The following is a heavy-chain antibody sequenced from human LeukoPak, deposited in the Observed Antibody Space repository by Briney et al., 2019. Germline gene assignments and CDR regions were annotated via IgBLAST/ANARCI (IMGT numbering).Heavy chain of an antibody. V-gene: IGHV3-30*03. D-gene: IGHD1-26*01. J-gene: IGHJ4*02. Sequence: GGSLRLSCAASGFTFSSYGMHWVRQAPGKGLEWVAVISYDGSNKYYADSVKGRFTISRDNSKNSLYLQMNSLRAEDTAVYYCARNLSVPSGSYYFDYWGQGTLVTVSS. CDR1: GFTFSSYG. CDR3: ARNLSVPSGSYYFDY. CDR2: ISYDGSNK.